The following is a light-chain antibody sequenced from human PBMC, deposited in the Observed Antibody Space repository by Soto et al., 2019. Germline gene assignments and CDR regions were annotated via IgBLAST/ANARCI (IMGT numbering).Light chain of an antibody. J-gene: IGKJ2*01. CDR1: QSISNL. V-gene: IGKV1-5*03. Sequence: DIQMTQSPSTLSASVGDRVTITCRASQSISNLLAWYQQKPGKAPKLLMYKASSLESGVPSRFSGSGSGTEFTLTISSLQPDDFATYYCQQYNSYPPYTFGQGTKLEIK. CDR3: QQYNSYPPYT. CDR2: KAS.